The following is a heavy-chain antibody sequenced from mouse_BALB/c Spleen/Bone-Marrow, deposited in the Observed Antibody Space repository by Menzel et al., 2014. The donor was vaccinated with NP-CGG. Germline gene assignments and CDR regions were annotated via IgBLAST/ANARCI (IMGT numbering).Heavy chain of an antibody. CDR3: ARDRSYYGMDY. CDR2: IWAGGST. Sequence: VQLQQSGPGLVAPSQRLSIPCTVSGFSLTSYGVHWVRQPPGKGLEWLGVIWAGGSTNYNSALMSRLSISKDNSKSQVFLKMNSLQTDDTAMYYCARDRSYYGMDYWGQGTSVTVSS. V-gene: IGHV2-9*02. CDR1: GFSLTSYG. J-gene: IGHJ4*01.